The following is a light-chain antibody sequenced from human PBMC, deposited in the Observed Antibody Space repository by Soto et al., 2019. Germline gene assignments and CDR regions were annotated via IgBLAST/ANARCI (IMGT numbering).Light chain of an antibody. V-gene: IGKV3-20*01. CDR3: QQYGSSPLG. CDR1: QSVSSSY. J-gene: IGKJ1*01. Sequence: EIVLTQSPGTLSLSPGERATLSCRASQSVSSSYLAWYQQKPGQAPRLLIYGASSRGTGIPDRFSGSGSGTDFTLTISSLEPEDFAVYYCQQYGSSPLGFGQGTEVEIK. CDR2: GAS.